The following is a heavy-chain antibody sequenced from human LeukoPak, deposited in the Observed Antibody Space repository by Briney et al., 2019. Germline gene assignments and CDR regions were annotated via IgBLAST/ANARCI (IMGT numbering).Heavy chain of an antibody. CDR3: VSGYCGGGSCLGDGYFQH. V-gene: IGHV3-64D*06. Sequence: GGSLRFSCSASGFTFSSYAMHWVRQAPGKGLEYVSAISSNGGSTYYADSVKGRFTISRDNSKNTLYLQMSSLRAEDTAVYYCVSGYCGGGSCLGDGYFQHWGQGTLVTVSS. CDR2: ISSNGGST. D-gene: IGHD2-15*01. CDR1: GFTFSSYA. J-gene: IGHJ1*01.